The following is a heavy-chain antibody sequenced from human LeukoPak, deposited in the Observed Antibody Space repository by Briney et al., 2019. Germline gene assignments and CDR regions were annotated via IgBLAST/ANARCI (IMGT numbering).Heavy chain of an antibody. Sequence: GASVKVSCKASGGTFSSYAISWVRQAPGQGLEWMGGNIPIFGTANYAQKFQGRVTITADESTSTAYMELSSLRSEDTAVYYCARAVGATDNPEDYYYYYYMDVWGKGTTVTVSS. CDR2: NIPIFGTA. CDR3: ARAVGATDNPEDYYYYYYMDV. V-gene: IGHV1-69*13. CDR1: GGTFSSYA. D-gene: IGHD1-26*01. J-gene: IGHJ6*03.